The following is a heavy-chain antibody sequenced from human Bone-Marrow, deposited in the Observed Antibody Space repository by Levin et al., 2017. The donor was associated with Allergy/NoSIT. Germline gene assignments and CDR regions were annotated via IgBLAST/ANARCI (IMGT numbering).Heavy chain of an antibody. CDR3: ATDFPTGTSAFGY. CDR2: VDPNSGDT. CDR1: GYTLTANY. Sequence: EASVKVSCKASGYTLTANYMHWVRQAPGQGLEWMAWVDPNSGDTYYAQKFQGRVTVTRDTSINTAYMEVTRVASDDTAMYYCATDFPTGTSAFGYWGQGTLVTVSS. D-gene: IGHD4-17*01. V-gene: IGHV1-2*02. J-gene: IGHJ4*02.